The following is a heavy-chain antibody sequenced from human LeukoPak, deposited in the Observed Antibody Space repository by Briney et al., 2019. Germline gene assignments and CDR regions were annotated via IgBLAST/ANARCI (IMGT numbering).Heavy chain of an antibody. V-gene: IGHV3-23*01. CDR3: AKTILRYSYGYRHDAFDI. CDR2: ISGSGGST. J-gene: IGHJ3*02. CDR1: GFTFSSYA. D-gene: IGHD5-18*01. Sequence: TGGSLRLSCAASGFTFSSYAMSWVRQAPGKGLEWVSAISGSGGSTYYADSVKGRFTISRDNSKNTLYLQMNSLRAEDTAVYYCAKTILRYSYGYRHDAFDIWGQGTMVTVSS.